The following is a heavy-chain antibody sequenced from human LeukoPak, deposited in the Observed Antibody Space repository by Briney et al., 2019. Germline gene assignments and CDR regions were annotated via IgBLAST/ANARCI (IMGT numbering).Heavy chain of an antibody. Sequence: GASVKVSCKASGYTFTSYAMHWVRQAPGQRLEWMGWINAGNGNTKYSQKFQGRVTITRDTSASTAYMELSSLRSEDTAVYYCARDFAVSSGWYGHYYYYGMDVWGQGTTVTVSS. D-gene: IGHD6-19*01. CDR1: GYTFTSYA. J-gene: IGHJ6*02. CDR2: INAGNGNT. V-gene: IGHV1-3*01. CDR3: ARDFAVSSGWYGHYYYYGMDV.